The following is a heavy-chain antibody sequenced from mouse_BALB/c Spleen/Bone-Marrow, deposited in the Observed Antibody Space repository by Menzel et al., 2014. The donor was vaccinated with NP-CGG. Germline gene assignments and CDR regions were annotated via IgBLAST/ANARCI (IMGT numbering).Heavy chain of an antibody. CDR3: ARKGNYGWFAY. Sequence: EVQLQQSGPELVKPGASVKISCKASGYSFTAYYIHWVKQSHVKSLEWIGRINPYNGATSYNQNFKDKASLTVDKSSSTAYMELHSLTSGDSAVYYCARKGNYGWFAYWGQGTLVTVSA. J-gene: IGHJ3*01. D-gene: IGHD2-1*01. V-gene: IGHV1-31*01. CDR2: INPYNGAT. CDR1: GYSFTAYY.